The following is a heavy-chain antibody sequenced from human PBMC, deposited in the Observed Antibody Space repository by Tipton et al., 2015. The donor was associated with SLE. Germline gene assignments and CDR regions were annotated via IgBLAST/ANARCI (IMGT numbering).Heavy chain of an antibody. J-gene: IGHJ4*02. D-gene: IGHD3-3*01. CDR1: GFTFSSYW. V-gene: IGHV3-7*03. CDR2: IKQDGSEK. CDR3: AKDLGITISEGFDY. Sequence: SLRLSCAASGFTFSSYWMSWVRQAPGKGLEWVANIKQDGSEKYYADSVKGRFTISRDNAKNSLYLQMNSLRAEDTALYYCAKDLGITISEGFDYWGQGTLVTVSS.